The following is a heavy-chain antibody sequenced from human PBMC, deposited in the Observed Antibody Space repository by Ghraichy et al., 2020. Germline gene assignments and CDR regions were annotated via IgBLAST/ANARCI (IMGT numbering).Heavy chain of an antibody. D-gene: IGHD6-13*01. V-gene: IGHV6-1*01. CDR3: ARDKPHRPKAGNFDY. Sequence: SQTLSLTCAISGDYVSSNTASWNWVRQSPSRGLEWLGRTYYRSEWYYDYAVSVKGRITFIPDTSRNQFSLELKSVTPEDTAVYYCARDKPHRPKAGNFDYWGQGTLVTVSS. J-gene: IGHJ4*02. CDR2: TYYRSEWYY. CDR1: GDYVSSNTAS.